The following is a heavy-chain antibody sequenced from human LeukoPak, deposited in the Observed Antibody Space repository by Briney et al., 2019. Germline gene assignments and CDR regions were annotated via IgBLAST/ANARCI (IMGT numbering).Heavy chain of an antibody. Sequence: SETLSLTCTVSGYSMSRGYFWGWIRQPPGKGLEWIASIFHSGSTYYNPSLKSRVTISVDTSKNQFSLKLSSVTAADTAVYYCARTYSSGPKGGYWDQGTPVTVSS. D-gene: IGHD6-19*01. V-gene: IGHV4-38-2*02. CDR3: ARTYSSGPKGGY. J-gene: IGHJ4*02. CDR1: GYSMSRGYF. CDR2: IFHSGST.